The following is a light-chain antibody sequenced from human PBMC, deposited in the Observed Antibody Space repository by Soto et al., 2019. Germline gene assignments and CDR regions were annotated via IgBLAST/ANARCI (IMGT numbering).Light chain of an antibody. V-gene: IGKV4-1*01. J-gene: IGKJ1*01. Sequence: SVLTQSPDSLSVSLRESATIKCKSSHNTLYSSDQKNYLSWYQQRPGQPPKLLFHWASTRECGVPERFSGSGSGTHFTLTITSLQAEDVAVYYCQQYYSSPPTFGQGTKVDIK. CDR2: WAS. CDR1: HNTLYSSDQKNY. CDR3: QQYYSSPPT.